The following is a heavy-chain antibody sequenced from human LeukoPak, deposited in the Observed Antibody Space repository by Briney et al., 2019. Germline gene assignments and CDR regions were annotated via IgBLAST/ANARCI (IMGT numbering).Heavy chain of an antibody. CDR2: INSDGRST. Sequence: GGSLTLSCAASGFTFSSYWMHWVRQAPAKVLVWVSRINSDGRSTSYADSVKGGFTISRANAKNTLYLQMNSPRAEDTAVYYCARDGTGYSSSWDLDYWGQGTLVTVSS. CDR3: ARDGTGYSSSWDLDY. V-gene: IGHV3-74*01. J-gene: IGHJ4*02. CDR1: GFTFSSYW. D-gene: IGHD6-13*01.